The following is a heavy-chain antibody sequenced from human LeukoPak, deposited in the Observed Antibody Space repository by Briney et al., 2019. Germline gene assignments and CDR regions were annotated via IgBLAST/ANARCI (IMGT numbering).Heavy chain of an antibody. CDR2: IYYSGST. CDR1: GGSISSYY. V-gene: IGHV4-59*01. CDR3: ARGRYVDTADDY. D-gene: IGHD5-18*01. J-gene: IGHJ4*02. Sequence: SETLSLTCTVSGGSISSYYWSWLRQPPGKGLEWIGYIYYSGSTNYNPSLKSRVTISVDTSKNQFSLKLSSVTAADTAVYYCARGRYVDTADDYWGQGTLVTVSS.